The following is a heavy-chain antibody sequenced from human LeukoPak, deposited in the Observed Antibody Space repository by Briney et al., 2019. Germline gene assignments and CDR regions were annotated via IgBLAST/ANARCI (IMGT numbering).Heavy chain of an antibody. CDR3: ARGRWAPFDC. CDR2: IYSGGST. Sequence: GGSLRLSCAVSGFTVSSNYMSWVRQPPGKGLEWVSVIYSGGSTYYADSVKGRFTISRHDSRDTLYLQMNSLRAEDTALYYCARGRWAPFDCWGQGTLVTVSS. CDR1: GFTVSSNY. V-gene: IGHV3-53*01. D-gene: IGHD6-13*01. J-gene: IGHJ4*02.